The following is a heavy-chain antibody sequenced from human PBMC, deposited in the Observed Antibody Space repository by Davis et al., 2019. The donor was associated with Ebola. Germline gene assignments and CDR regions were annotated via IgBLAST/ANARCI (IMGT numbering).Heavy chain of an antibody. V-gene: IGHV3-48*02. J-gene: IGHJ4*01. CDR3: ARAGMVQGVITKWDGY. D-gene: IGHD3-10*01. CDR2: ISSSSTTI. Sequence: PGGSLRLSCVASGFTFSRNSMNWVRQAPGKGLEWVSYISSSSTTIYYAGSVKGRFTISRDNAKNALYLQMNSLRDEDTAVYYCARAGMVQGVITKWDGYWGQGTLVTVSS. CDR1: GFTFSRNS.